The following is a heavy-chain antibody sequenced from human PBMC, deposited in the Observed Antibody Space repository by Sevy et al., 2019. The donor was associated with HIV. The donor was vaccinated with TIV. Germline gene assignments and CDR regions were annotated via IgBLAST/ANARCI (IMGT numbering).Heavy chain of an antibody. CDR1: GFTFSSYD. V-gene: IGHV3-30*18. CDR3: AKNRLPGGSYFSRHGLDV. D-gene: IGHD3-10*01. Sequence: GGSLRLSCAASGFTFSSYDMHWVRQAPGKGLEWVAIILHDGSYREYVDSVRGRFTMSRENSKNTMYLQMNDLSIEDTAVYYCAKNRLPGGSYFSRHGLDVWGRGTTVTVSS. J-gene: IGHJ6*02. CDR2: ILHDGSYR.